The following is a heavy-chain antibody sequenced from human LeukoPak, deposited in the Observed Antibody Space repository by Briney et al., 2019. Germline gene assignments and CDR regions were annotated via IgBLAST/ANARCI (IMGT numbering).Heavy chain of an antibody. D-gene: IGHD3-10*01. V-gene: IGHV3-23*01. CDR1: GFTFSSYW. Sequence: PGGSLRLSCAASGFTFSSYWMHWVRPAPGKGLEWVSGISGSGATFYADSVMCLFTISRHNSKKIRYLQMTSPRVEDTAIEFCANMDGAWSHYFDYWGQGTLVTVSS. CDR2: ISGSGAT. J-gene: IGHJ4*02. CDR3: ANMDGAWSHYFDY.